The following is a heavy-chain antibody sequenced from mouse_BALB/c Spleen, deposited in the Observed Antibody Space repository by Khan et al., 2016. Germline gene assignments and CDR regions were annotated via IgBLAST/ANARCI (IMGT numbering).Heavy chain of an antibody. CDR2: IRYSGST. CDR3: TRSPTATRYFDV. Sequence: EVQFQESGPGLVKTEKELSLTCTVTGDSIPIDYAWNWIRQFPGNKLEWMGYIRYSGSTTYNPSLKSRISITRDTSKNQFFLQLYSVTTEDTATYYCTRSPTATRYFDVWGAGTTVTVSS. D-gene: IGHD1-2*01. V-gene: IGHV3-2*02. J-gene: IGHJ1*01. CDR1: GDSIPIDYA.